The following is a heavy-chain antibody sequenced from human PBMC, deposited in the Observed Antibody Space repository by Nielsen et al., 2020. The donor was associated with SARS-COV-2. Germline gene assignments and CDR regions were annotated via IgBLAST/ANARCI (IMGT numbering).Heavy chain of an antibody. CDR3: ATTPDPHYYYGMDV. D-gene: IGHD1-14*01. J-gene: IGHJ6*02. Sequence: GGSLRLSCAASGFTFDDYGMSWVRQAPGKGLEWVANIKQDGSEKYYADSVKGRFTISRDNAKNSLYLQMNSLRAEDTALYHCATTPDPHYYYGMDVWGQGTTVTVSS. CDR1: GFTFDDYG. V-gene: IGHV3-7*03. CDR2: IKQDGSEK.